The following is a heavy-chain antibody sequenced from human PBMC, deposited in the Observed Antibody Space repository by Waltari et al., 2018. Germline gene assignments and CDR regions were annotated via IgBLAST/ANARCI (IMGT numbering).Heavy chain of an antibody. CDR2: IYYSGRT. Sequence: QVQLQESGPGLVKPSETLSLTCTVYGGSSSSYYWSWIRQPPGKGLEWIGYIYYSGRTNYNPSLKSRVTISVDTSKNQFSLKLSSVTAADTAVYYCARAGYSSSSGYYYYYMYVWGKGTTVTVSS. CDR1: GGSSSSYY. D-gene: IGHD6-6*01. CDR3: ARAGYSSSSGYYYYYMYV. V-gene: IGHV4-59*01. J-gene: IGHJ6*03.